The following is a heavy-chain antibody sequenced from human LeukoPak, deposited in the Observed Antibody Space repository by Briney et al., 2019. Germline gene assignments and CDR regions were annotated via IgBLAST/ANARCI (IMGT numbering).Heavy chain of an antibody. Sequence: PGGSLRLSCAASGFTFSSYSMNWVRQAPGKGLEWVSSISGSSSYIYYADSVKGRFTISRDNAKNSLYLQMNSLRAEDTAVYYCAREYDYGSGSYYNFGGNYWGQGTLVTVSS. CDR1: GFTFSSYS. CDR3: AREYDYGSGSYYNFGGNY. V-gene: IGHV3-21*01. CDR2: ISGSSSYI. J-gene: IGHJ4*02. D-gene: IGHD3-10*01.